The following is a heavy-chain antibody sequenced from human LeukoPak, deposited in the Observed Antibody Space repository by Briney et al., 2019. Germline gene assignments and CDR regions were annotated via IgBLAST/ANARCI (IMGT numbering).Heavy chain of an antibody. CDR2: MNPNSGNT. CDR3: ARVGHCSSTSCENWFDP. Sequence: ASVKVSCKASGYTFTSYVINWVRQATGQGLEWMGWMNPNSGNTGYAQKFQGRVTMTRNTSISTAYMELRSLRSDDTAVYYCARVGHCSSTSCENWFDPWGQGTLVTVSS. CDR1: GYTFTSYV. J-gene: IGHJ5*02. V-gene: IGHV1-8*01. D-gene: IGHD2-2*03.